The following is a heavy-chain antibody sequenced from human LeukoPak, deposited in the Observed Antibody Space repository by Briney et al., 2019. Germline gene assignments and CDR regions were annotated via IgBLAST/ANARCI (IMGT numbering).Heavy chain of an antibody. J-gene: IGHJ5*02. D-gene: IGHD3-22*01. CDR3: ARVWYYDSSGYYFPEGSFDP. CDR1: GGSISSSSYY. CDR2: IYYSGST. Sequence: PSETLSLTCTVSGGSISSSSYYWGWIRQPPGKGLEWIGSIYYSGSTYYNPSLKSRVTISVDTSKNQFSLKLGSVTAADTAVYYCARVWYYDSSGYYFPEGSFDPWGQGTLVTVSS. V-gene: IGHV4-39*07.